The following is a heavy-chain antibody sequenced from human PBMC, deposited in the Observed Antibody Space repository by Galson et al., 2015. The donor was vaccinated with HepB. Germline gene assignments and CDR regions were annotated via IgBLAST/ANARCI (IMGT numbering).Heavy chain of an antibody. Sequence: SVKVSCKASGYTFTSYYMHWVRQAPGQGLEWMGIINPSGGSTSYAQKFQGRVTMTRDTSTSTVYMELSSLRSEDTAVYYCARDLLGIAVAGTWGNFDYWGQGTLVTVSS. CDR2: INPSGGST. V-gene: IGHV1-46*01. CDR3: ARDLLGIAVAGTWGNFDY. D-gene: IGHD6-19*01. CDR1: GYTFTSYY. J-gene: IGHJ4*02.